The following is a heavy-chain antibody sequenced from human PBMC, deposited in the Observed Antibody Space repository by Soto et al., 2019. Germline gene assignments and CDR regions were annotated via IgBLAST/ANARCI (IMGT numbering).Heavy chain of an antibody. CDR3: ARDKGGEFLKGSGMDV. V-gene: IGHV4-59*01. D-gene: IGHD3-10*01. J-gene: IGHJ6*02. CDR1: GDSITAYY. CDR2: IYHNGET. Sequence: QMQLQESSRGLVKPSETLSLICSVSGDSITAYYLSWLRQSPGKELEWIGYIYHNGETNYNPSLKSRVTISADTSKTQFSLRLSSVTAADTGVYYCARDKGGEFLKGSGMDVWGQGTTVIVSS.